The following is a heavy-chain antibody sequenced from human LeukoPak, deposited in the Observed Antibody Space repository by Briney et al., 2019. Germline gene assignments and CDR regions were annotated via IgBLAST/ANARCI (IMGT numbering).Heavy chain of an antibody. Sequence: EASVTDSCKASGYTFTSYGISWVRQAPGQGLEWMGWISAYNGNTNYAQKLQGRVTMTTDTSTSTAYMELRSLRSDDTAVYYCARDVVVVPAAIAGATTNFDYWGQGTLVTVSS. CDR2: ISAYNGNT. J-gene: IGHJ4*02. D-gene: IGHD2-2*01. V-gene: IGHV1-18*01. CDR1: GYTFTSYG. CDR3: ARDVVVVPAAIAGATTNFDY.